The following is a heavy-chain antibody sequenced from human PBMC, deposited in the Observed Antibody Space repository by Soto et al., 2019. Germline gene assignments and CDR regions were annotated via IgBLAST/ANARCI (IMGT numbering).Heavy chain of an antibody. J-gene: IGHJ4*02. D-gene: IGHD4-17*01. Sequence: SVKVSCKASGGTFSSYAIHWVRQAPGQGLEWLGKIIPSYDRTNYAQKFQGRVTVTADTYTTTAYMELSSLRSDDTAVYYCAKDPSNDYGGDTFDYWGQGALVTVSS. CDR1: GGTFSSYA. V-gene: IGHV1-69*04. CDR2: IIPSYDRT. CDR3: AKDPSNDYGGDTFDY.